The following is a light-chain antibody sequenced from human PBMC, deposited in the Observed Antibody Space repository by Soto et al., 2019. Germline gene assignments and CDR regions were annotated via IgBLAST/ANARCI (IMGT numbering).Light chain of an antibody. CDR1: QGISSS. Sequence: DIQMTQSPSAMSASVGDRVTITCRASQGISSSLAWFQQKPGKVPERLIYAASTLQSGVPSRFSGTGSGTDFTLTISTLQPEDFATYYCLQHYRDPLTFGGGTKVDIK. J-gene: IGKJ4*01. CDR2: AAS. V-gene: IGKV1-17*03. CDR3: LQHYRDPLT.